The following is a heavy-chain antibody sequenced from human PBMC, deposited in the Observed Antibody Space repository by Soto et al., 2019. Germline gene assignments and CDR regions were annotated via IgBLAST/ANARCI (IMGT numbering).Heavy chain of an antibody. CDR2: IGGNGGST. V-gene: IGHV3-23*01. J-gene: IGHJ4*02. Sequence: EVQLLESGGGLVQPGGSLRLSCAASGFKFNTYAMNWFRQAPGKGLEWVSSIGGNGGSTFYADSVKGRLTISRDNSRNTLHLQMKGLRVDDTAVYYCAKGDVAATSVADFWGQGTLVTVSS. CDR3: AKGDVAATSVADF. CDR1: GFKFNTYA. D-gene: IGHD6-25*01.